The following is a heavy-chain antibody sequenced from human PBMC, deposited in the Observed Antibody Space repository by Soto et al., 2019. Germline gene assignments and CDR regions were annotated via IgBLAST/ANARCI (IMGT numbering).Heavy chain of an antibody. J-gene: IGHJ6*02. V-gene: IGHV1-69*01. CDR1: GGTFSSYA. D-gene: IGHD1-26*01. CDR3: ARHDPCYSGSYFLYYYYGMYV. Sequence: QVQLVQSGAEVKKPGSSVKVSCKASGGTFSSYAISWVRQAPGQGLEWMGGLIPIFGTANYAQKFQGRVTITADESTSTAAMELSSLRSEDTAGYYCARHDPCYSGSYFLYYYYGMYVWGQGTTVTVSS. CDR2: LIPIFGTA.